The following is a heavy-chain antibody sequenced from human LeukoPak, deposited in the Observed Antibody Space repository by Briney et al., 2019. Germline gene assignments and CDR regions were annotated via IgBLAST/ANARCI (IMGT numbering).Heavy chain of an antibody. V-gene: IGHV4-39*01. D-gene: IGHD1-26*01. CDR3: ARQERGRDGVYTGSYYGGFDH. CDR1: GGSISSGSYY. Sequence: SETLSLTCIASGGSISSGSYYWVWIRQPPGKGLEWIGNIYYSGTTYYDPSLKSRVTISVDTSRNQFALKLSSVTAADTAVYYCARQERGRDGVYTGSYYGGFDHWGQGTLVTVSS. J-gene: IGHJ4*02. CDR2: IYYSGTT.